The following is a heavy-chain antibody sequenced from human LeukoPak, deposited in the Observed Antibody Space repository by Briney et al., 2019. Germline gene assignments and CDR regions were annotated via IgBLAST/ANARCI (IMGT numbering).Heavy chain of an antibody. CDR1: AGTFSSYA. V-gene: IGHV1-69*05. D-gene: IGHD6-6*01. J-gene: IGHJ5*02. Sequence: AVKVCCKASAGTFSSYAISWVRQAPGQGLGWMGGIIPIFGTANYAQKFQGRVTITTDESTSTAYMELSSLRSEDTAVYYCARDQGSYSSSFNWFDPWGQGTLVTVSS. CDR3: ARDQGSYSSSFNWFDP. CDR2: IIPIFGTA.